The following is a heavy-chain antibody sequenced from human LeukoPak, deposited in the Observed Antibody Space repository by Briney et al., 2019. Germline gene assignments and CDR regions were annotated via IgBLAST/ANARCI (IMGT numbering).Heavy chain of an antibody. V-gene: IGHV3-74*01. CDR1: GLDFSSNW. D-gene: IGHD6-19*01. CDR3: AKWELSSGWYFDY. J-gene: IGHJ4*02. CDR2: TKGDGIST. Sequence: GGSLRLSCAASGLDFSSNWMHWVRHAPGQGLVWVSRTKGDGISTNYADSVKGRFTISRDNSKNTLYLQMNSLRAEDTAVYYCAKWELSSGWYFDYWGQGTLVTVSS.